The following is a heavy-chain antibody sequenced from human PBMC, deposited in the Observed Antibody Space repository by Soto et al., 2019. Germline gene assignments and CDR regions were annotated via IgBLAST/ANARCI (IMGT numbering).Heavy chain of an antibody. J-gene: IGHJ4*01. Sequence: GESLKISCKGSGYNFSNHWIGWVRQMPGKGLEWMGVIFPGDSDTRYSPSFQGQVTISADKSISTAYLHWSSLRASDTAMYYCAGGYCTSISCYSTFNYWAQGTMVTVSS. CDR1: GYNFSNHW. CDR2: IFPGDSDT. D-gene: IGHD2-2*01. CDR3: AGGYCTSISCYSTFNY. V-gene: IGHV5-51*01.